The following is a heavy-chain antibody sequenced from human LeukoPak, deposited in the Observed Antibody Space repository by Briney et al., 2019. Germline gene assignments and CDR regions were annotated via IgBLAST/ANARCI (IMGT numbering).Heavy chain of an antibody. Sequence: PVKVSCKASGGTFSSYAISWVRQAPGQGLEWMGGIIPIFGTANYAQKFQGRVTITTDESTSTAYMELSSLRSEDTAVYYCARDSSVTTTFGYWGQGTLVTVSS. V-gene: IGHV1-69*05. CDR1: GGTFSSYA. J-gene: IGHJ4*02. D-gene: IGHD4-11*01. CDR2: IIPIFGTA. CDR3: ARDSSVTTTFGY.